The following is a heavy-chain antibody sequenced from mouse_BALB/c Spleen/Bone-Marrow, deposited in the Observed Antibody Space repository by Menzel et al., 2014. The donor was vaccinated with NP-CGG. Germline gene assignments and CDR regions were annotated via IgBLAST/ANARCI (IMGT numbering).Heavy chain of an antibody. D-gene: IGHD2-14*01. V-gene: IGHV1-14*01. CDR2: INPYNDGT. Sequence: VQLQQSGPELVKPGASVKMSCKASGYTFTSYVMHWVKQKPGQGLEWIGYINPYNDGTKYNEKFKGKATLTSDKSSSTAYMELSGLTSEDSAVYYCARGGRYDGFAYWGQGTLVTVSA. J-gene: IGHJ3*01. CDR3: ARGGRYDGFAY. CDR1: GYTFTSYV.